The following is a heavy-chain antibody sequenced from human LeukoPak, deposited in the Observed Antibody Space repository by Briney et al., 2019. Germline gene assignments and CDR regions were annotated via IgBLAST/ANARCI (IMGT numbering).Heavy chain of an antibody. CDR3: ARSRRADY. V-gene: IGHV3-30*19. CDR1: GFTFSRYG. J-gene: IGHJ4*02. Sequence: GGSLRLSCAASGFTFSRYGIHWVRQAPGKGLEWVAFIPYDGSNEYYADSVKGRFTISRDNSKNTLSLQMNRLRAEDTAVYYCARSRRADYWGQGTLVTVSS. CDR2: IPYDGSNE.